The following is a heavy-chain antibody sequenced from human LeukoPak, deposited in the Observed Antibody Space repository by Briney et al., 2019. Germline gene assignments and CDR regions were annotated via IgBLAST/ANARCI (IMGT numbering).Heavy chain of an antibody. V-gene: IGHV3-74*01. CDR2: INSDGRIT. D-gene: IGHD3-16*01. CDR3: ARDVGGWFDP. CDR1: GFTLSTYW. Sequence: PGGSLRLSCAASGFTLSTYWMHWVRQAPGKGLAWVSRINSDGRITTYADSVKGRFTISRDNAENTLYLQMNSLRAEDTAVYYCARDVGGWFDPWGQGTLVTVSS. J-gene: IGHJ5*02.